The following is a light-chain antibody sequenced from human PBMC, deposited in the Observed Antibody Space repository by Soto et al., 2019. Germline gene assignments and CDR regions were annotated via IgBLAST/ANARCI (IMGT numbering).Light chain of an antibody. Sequence: QSVLTQPPSVSGAPGQRVTISCTGSSSNIGADHDVHWFQQLPGVAPQLLIFGNSNRPSGVPDRFSGSKSVTSASLAIAGLQAEDEADYYCQSYDRSLSGYVFGTGTKLTVL. V-gene: IGLV1-40*01. CDR1: SSNIGADHD. CDR2: GNS. J-gene: IGLJ1*01. CDR3: QSYDRSLSGYV.